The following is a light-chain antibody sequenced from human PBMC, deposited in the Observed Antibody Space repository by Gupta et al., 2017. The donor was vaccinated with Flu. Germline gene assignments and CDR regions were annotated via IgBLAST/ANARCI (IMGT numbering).Light chain of an antibody. V-gene: IGKV1-12*01. CDR1: QGINTW. CDR3: QQANSFRPGLT. CDR2: SAS. Sequence: RVTITCRASQGINTWLAWYQQKPGKAPNLLIYSASVLQSGVPSRFSGSGSGTDFTLTIRSLQPEDFATYFCQQANSFRPGLTFGGGTKVEIK. J-gene: IGKJ4*01.